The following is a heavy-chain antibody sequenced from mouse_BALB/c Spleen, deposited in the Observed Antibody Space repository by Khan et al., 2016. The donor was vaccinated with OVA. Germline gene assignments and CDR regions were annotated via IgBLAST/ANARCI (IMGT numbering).Heavy chain of an antibody. D-gene: IGHD2-13*01. CDR3: ARRGDGDYGAMDY. CDR1: GYSITSDYA. CDR2: ISYSGST. Sequence: EVKLLESGPGLVKPSQSLSLTCTVTGYSITSDYAWNWIRQFPGNKLEWMGYISYSGSTSYNPSLKSRISITRDTSKNQFFLQLNSVTTEDTATYDWARRGDGDYGAMDYGGQGTSVTVSS. V-gene: IGHV3-2*02. J-gene: IGHJ4*01.